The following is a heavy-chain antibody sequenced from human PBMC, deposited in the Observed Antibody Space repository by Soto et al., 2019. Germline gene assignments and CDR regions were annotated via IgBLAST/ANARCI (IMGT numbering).Heavy chain of an antibody. CDR2: IIPIFGTA. CDR1: GGTFSSYA. J-gene: IGHJ6*02. Sequence: SVEVSCKXSGGTFSSYAISWVRQAPGQGLEWMGGIIPIFGTANYAQKFQGRVTITADESTSTAYMELSSLRSEDTAVYYCAKENLGYCSSTSCPSRNYYYGMDVWGQGTTVTVSS. D-gene: IGHD2-2*01. CDR3: AKENLGYCSSTSCPSRNYYYGMDV. V-gene: IGHV1-69*13.